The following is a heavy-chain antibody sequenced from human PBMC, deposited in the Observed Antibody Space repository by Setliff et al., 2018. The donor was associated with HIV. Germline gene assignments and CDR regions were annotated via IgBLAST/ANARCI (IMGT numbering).Heavy chain of an antibody. Sequence: GASVKVSCQASGGTFSSYAISWVRQAPGQGLEWMGGIIPILGIANNAQKFQGRVTSTTNESTSTAYMELSSLRSEDTAVYYCARTRSDYYGSGSYSTFDYWGQGTLVTVSS. CDR2: IIPILGIA. J-gene: IGHJ4*02. V-gene: IGHV1-69*10. D-gene: IGHD3-10*01. CDR3: ARTRSDYYGSGSYSTFDY. CDR1: GGTFSSYA.